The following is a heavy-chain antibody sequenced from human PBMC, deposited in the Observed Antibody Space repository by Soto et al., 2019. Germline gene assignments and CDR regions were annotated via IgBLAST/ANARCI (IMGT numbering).Heavy chain of an antibody. CDR1: GFTFSSYA. D-gene: IGHD3-22*01. CDR3: AKPTGDYYDSSGSNFDY. J-gene: IGHJ4*02. Sequence: GGSLRLSCAASGFTFSSYAMHWVRQAPGKGLEWVAVISYDGSNKYYADSVKGRFTISRDNSKNTLYLQMNSLRAEDTAVYYCAKPTGDYYDSSGSNFDYWGQGTLVTVSS. V-gene: IGHV3-30-3*02. CDR2: ISYDGSNK.